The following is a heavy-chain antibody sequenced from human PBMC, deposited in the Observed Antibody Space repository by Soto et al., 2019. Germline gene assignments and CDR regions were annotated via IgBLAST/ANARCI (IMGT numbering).Heavy chain of an antibody. D-gene: IGHD2-2*01. CDR1: GFTFSFYA. CDR3: AKARYFSSTSCYAKFGSYYFGMDV. Sequence: GGSLRLSCAASGFTFSFYAMTWVRQAPGKGLEWVSTISGSGSSTYYADSVKGRFTISRDNSKNTLYLQMNSLRAEDTAEYYCAKARYFSSTSCYAKFGSYYFGMDVWGQGTTVTVSS. V-gene: IGHV3-23*01. J-gene: IGHJ6*02. CDR2: ISGSGSST.